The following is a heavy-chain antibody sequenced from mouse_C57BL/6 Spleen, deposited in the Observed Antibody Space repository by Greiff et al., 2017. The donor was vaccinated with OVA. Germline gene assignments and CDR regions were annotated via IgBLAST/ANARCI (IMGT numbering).Heavy chain of an antibody. CDR2: ISSGSSTI. J-gene: IGHJ2*01. D-gene: IGHD2-4*01. CDR1: GFTFSDYG. Sequence: EVKLMESGGGLVKPGGSLKLSCAASGFTFSDYGMHWVRQAPEKGLEWVAYISSGSSTIYYADTVKGRFTISRDNAKNTLFLQLTSLRSEDTAMYYCARRSYDYDGNYFDYWGQGTTLTVSS. V-gene: IGHV5-17*01. CDR3: ARRSYDYDGNYFDY.